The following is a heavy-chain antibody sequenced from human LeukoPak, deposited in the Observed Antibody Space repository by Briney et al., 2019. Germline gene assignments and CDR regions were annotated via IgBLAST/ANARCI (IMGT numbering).Heavy chain of an antibody. CDR1: GFTFADYA. J-gene: IGHJ4*02. CDR2: IRSKAYGGTI. V-gene: IGHV3-49*04. D-gene: IGHD5-12*01. Sequence: GGSLRLSSTASGFTFADYAISWVRQAPGKGLEWVGFIRSKAYGGTIQYAASVKGRFTVSRDDSKSIAYLQMNSLKAEDTAVYYCARDHNSDYDLFDSWGQGTLVTVSS. CDR3: ARDHNSDYDLFDS.